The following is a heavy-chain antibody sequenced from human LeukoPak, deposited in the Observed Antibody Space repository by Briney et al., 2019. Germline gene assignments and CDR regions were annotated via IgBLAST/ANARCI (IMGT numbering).Heavy chain of an antibody. V-gene: IGHV3-23*01. CDR2: IGTSGANT. Sequence: GGSLRLSCAVSGLTFNKYSMSWVRQGPGKGLEWVSGIGTSGANTYYADSVKGRFTISRDNSKNTLCLQLKSLRADDTGVYFSAKDLEAVAGTIVNDYGGRGTPVTVSS. CDR3: AKDLEAVAGTIVNDY. J-gene: IGHJ4*02. CDR1: GLTFNKYS. D-gene: IGHD6-19*01.